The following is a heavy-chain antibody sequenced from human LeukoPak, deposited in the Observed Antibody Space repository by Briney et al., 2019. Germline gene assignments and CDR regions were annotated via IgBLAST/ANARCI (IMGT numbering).Heavy chain of an antibody. CDR3: ARHLTAGLADVFDY. Sequence: SETLSLTCTVSGGSINSALYYWAWIRQTPEQQLEWIGSVSHDGITKYSPSLGGRVSLSADTSKNAFFMEVHSVTAADTAVYYCARHLTAGLADVFDYWGQGTLVTVSS. CDR1: GGSINSALYY. CDR2: VSHDGIT. J-gene: IGHJ4*02. D-gene: IGHD3/OR15-3a*01. V-gene: IGHV4-39*01.